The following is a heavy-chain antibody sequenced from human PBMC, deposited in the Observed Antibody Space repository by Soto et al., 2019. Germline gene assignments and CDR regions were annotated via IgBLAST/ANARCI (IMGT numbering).Heavy chain of an antibody. Sequence: SVKVSCKASGYTFTHYYIHWVRQAPGQGLEWMGIINPNGGSTTYAQKFRAGFAMTRDTSTSTVYMELSSLRSEDSAVYYCATSVNSAMAFDYWGQGTLVTVSS. CDR1: GYTFTHYY. J-gene: IGHJ4*02. CDR3: ATSVNSAMAFDY. CDR2: INPNGGST. V-gene: IGHV1-46*01. D-gene: IGHD5-18*01.